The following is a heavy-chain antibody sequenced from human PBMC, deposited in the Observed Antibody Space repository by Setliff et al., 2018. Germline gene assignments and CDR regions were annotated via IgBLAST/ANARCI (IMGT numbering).Heavy chain of an antibody. V-gene: IGHV3-11*04. D-gene: IGHD5-18*01. CDR2: ITNTGNTI. Sequence: SLRLSCAASGFTFSDYYMSWIRQAPGKGLEWVSYITNTGNTIYYSDSVKGRFTISRDNAKNSLYLQMNNLRAEDTALYYCAKFVGYSYGYDYWGRGTLVTVS. CDR1: GFTFSDYY. CDR3: AKFVGYSYGYDY. J-gene: IGHJ4*01.